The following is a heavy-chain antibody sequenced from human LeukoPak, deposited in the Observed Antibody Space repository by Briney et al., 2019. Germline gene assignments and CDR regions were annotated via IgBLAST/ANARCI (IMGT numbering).Heavy chain of an antibody. J-gene: IGHJ4*02. V-gene: IGHV1-2*02. CDR1: GYRFTGYY. CDR2: INPNSGGT. Sequence: VASVKVSCKASGYRFTGYYIHWARQAPGQGLEWMGWINPNSGGTNYAQKFQGRVTMTRDTSVSTAYMEVNSLRTDDTALYYCAKQADGYMIFDYWGQGTLVTVSS. CDR3: AKQADGYMIFDY. D-gene: IGHD5-24*01.